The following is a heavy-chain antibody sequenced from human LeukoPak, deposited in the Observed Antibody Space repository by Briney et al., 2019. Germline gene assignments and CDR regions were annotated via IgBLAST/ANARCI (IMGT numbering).Heavy chain of an antibody. D-gene: IGHD3-3*01. J-gene: IGHJ4*02. Sequence: ASVKVSCKVSGYTLTELSMHWVRHAPGQGLEWMGIINPSGGSTSYAQKFQGRVTMTRDMSTSTVYMELSGLRSEDTAVYYCAREATEWGFDYWGQGTLVTVSS. V-gene: IGHV1-46*01. CDR2: INPSGGST. CDR1: GYTLTELS. CDR3: AREATEWGFDY.